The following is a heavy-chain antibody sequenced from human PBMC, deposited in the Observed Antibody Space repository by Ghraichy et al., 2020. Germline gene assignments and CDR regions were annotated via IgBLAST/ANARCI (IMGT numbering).Heavy chain of an antibody. CDR2: IYSGGST. J-gene: IGHJ3*02. CDR1: GFTVSSNY. D-gene: IGHD4-17*01. V-gene: IGHV3-53*01. Sequence: ESLNISCAASGFTVSSNYMSWVRQAPGKGLEWVSVIYSGGSTYYADSVKGRFTISRDNSKNTLYLQMNSLRAEDTAVYYCARGPYGDYPDAFDIWGQGTMVTVSS. CDR3: ARGPYGDYPDAFDI.